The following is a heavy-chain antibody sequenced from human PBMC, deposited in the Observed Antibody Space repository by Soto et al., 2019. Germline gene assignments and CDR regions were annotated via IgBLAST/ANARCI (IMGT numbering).Heavy chain of an antibody. V-gene: IGHV1-8*01. J-gene: IGHJ6*03. Sequence: ASVKVSCKASGYTFTSYDINWVRQATGQGLEWMGWMNPNSGNTGYAQKFQGRVTMTRNTSISTAYMELSSLRSEDTAVYYCARGRGYAYYYYYYMDVWGKGTTVTLSS. D-gene: IGHD2-2*01. CDR3: ARGRGYAYYYYYYMDV. CDR1: GYTFTSYD. CDR2: MNPNSGNT.